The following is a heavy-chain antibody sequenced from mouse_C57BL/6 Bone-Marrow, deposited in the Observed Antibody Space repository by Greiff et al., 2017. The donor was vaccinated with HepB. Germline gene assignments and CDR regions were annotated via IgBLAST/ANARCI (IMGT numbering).Heavy chain of an antibody. Sequence: EVKVVESGGGLVQPGGSLKLSCAASGFTFSDYYMYWVRQTPEKRLEWVAYISNGGGSTYYPDTVKGRFTISRDNAKNTLYLQMSRLKSEDTAMYYCARRGRLLRYFDYWGQGTTLTVSS. CDR1: GFTFSDYY. D-gene: IGHD2-3*01. V-gene: IGHV5-12*01. CDR3: ARRGRLLRYFDY. J-gene: IGHJ2*01. CDR2: ISNGGGST.